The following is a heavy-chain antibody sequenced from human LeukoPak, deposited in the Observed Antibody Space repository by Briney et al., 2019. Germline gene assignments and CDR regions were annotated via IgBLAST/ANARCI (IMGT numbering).Heavy chain of an antibody. CDR3: ARDRAPPYSSGWYYFDY. CDR2: SSSSSSYI. V-gene: IGHV3-21*01. CDR1: GFIFSRYS. J-gene: IGHJ4*02. D-gene: IGHD6-19*01. Sequence: PGGSLRLSCAASGFIFSRYSMNWVRQAPGKGLEGVSSSSSSSSYIYYADSMKGRFTISRDNARKTLYLQMNSLRAEDTAVYYCARDRAPPYSSGWYYFDYWGQGTLVTVSS.